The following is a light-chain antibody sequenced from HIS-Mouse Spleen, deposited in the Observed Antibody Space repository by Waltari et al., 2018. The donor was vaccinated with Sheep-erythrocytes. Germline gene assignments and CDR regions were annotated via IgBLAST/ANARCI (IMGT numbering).Light chain of an antibody. J-gene: IGKJ3*01. CDR2: AAS. CDR3: QQSYSTPQFT. CDR1: QSIRSY. Sequence: DIQMTQSPSSLSASVGDRVTITCRASQSIRSYLNWYQQKPGKAPHLLIYAASSLQSGVPSRFSGSGSGTDFTLTISSLQPEDFATYYCQQSYSTPQFTFGPGTKVDIK. V-gene: IGKV1-39*01.